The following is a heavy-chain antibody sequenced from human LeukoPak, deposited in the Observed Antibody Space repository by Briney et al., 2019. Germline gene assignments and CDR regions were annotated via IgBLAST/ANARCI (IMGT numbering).Heavy chain of an antibody. CDR3: ARGGTLFTFFDS. J-gene: IGHJ4*02. CDR2: IYTTGNT. Sequence: SETLSLTCTESGGSISSDDYYWNWLRPPAGRGLEWIGRIYTTGNTMYNPSLESRVSMSIDTSKNQVSLKVKSVTAADTPVYYCARGGTLFTFFDSWGQGTLVTVSS. V-gene: IGHV4-61*02. CDR1: GGSISSDDYY.